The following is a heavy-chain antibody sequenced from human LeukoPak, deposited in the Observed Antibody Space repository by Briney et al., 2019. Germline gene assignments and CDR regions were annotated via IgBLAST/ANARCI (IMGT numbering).Heavy chain of an antibody. J-gene: IGHJ6*04. Sequence: EASVKVSCKASGYTFTGYYMHWVRQAPGQGLEWMGWINPNSGGTNYAQKFQGRVTMTRDTSISTAYMELSRLRSDDTAVYYCARDSAIFGVVTMDVWGKGTTVTVSS. CDR1: GYTFTGYY. CDR2: INPNSGGT. D-gene: IGHD3-3*01. CDR3: ARDSAIFGVVTMDV. V-gene: IGHV1-2*02.